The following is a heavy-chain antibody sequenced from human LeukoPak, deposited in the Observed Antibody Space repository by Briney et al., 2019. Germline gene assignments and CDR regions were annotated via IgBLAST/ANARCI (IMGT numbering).Heavy chain of an antibody. CDR3: AKGHYDPFDY. J-gene: IGHJ4*02. CDR2: ISGSGGST. Sequence: GGSLRLSCAASGFTVSRNYMSWVRQAPGKGLEWVSAISGSGGSTYYADSVKGRFTISRDNSKNTLYLQMNSLRAEDTAVYYCAKGHYDPFDYWGQGTLVTVSS. V-gene: IGHV3-23*01. CDR1: GFTVSRNY. D-gene: IGHD4-17*01.